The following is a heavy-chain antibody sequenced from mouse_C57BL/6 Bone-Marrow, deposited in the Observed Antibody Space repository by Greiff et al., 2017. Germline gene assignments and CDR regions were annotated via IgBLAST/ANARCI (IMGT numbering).Heavy chain of an antibody. D-gene: IGHD3-2*02. CDR3: ERHQRQLRLRFYWYFDV. V-gene: IGHV5-6*01. CDR2: ISSGGSYT. CDR1: GFTFSSYG. Sequence: EVQLVESGGDLVKPGGSLKLSCAASGFTFSSYGMSWVRQTPDKRLEWVATISSGGSYTYYPDSVKGRFTITRDNAKNTLYLRISSLKSEDTAMYYCERHQRQLRLRFYWYFDVWGKGTTVT. J-gene: IGHJ1*03.